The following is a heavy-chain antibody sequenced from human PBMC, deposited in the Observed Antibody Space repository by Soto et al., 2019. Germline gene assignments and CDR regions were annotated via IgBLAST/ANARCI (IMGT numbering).Heavy chain of an antibody. Sequence: PGGSLRLSCAASGFTFSSYWMNWVRQAPGKGLVWVSRINSDGSSTSYADSVKGRFTISRDNAKNTLYLQMNSLRAEDTAVYYCVREISGYENNWFDPWGQGALVTVSS. J-gene: IGHJ5*02. CDR2: INSDGSST. V-gene: IGHV3-74*01. D-gene: IGHD5-12*01. CDR3: VREISGYENNWFDP. CDR1: GFTFSSYW.